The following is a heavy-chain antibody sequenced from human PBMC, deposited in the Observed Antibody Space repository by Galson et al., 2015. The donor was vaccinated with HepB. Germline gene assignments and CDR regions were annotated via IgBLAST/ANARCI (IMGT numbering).Heavy chain of an antibody. J-gene: IGHJ4*02. D-gene: IGHD2-15*01. V-gene: IGHV6-1*01. CDR3: ARTRSTLDY. CDR1: GDSVSSNSVA. Sequence: CAISGDSVSSNSVAWNWIRQSPSRGLEWLGKTYYRSKWYYDYAIPVKSRITINPDTSKDQFSLHLNSVTPEDAAVYYCARTRSTLDYWGQGTLVTVSS. CDR2: TYYRSKWYY.